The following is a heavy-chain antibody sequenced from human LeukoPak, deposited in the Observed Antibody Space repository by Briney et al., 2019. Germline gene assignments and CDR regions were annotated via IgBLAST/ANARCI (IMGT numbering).Heavy chain of an antibody. CDR2: IGSSSSPI. CDR1: GFTFSNYN. CDR3: ARDPRPYSGSGLHFDI. Sequence: GGSLRFSCAASGFTFSNYNINWVRQAPGKGLEWVSFIGSSSSPIYYADSVKGRFTVSRDNAKNSLYLHLNSLRDEDTAVYYCARDPRPYSGSGLHFDIWGQGTLVTVSS. V-gene: IGHV3-48*02. D-gene: IGHD1-26*01. J-gene: IGHJ3*02.